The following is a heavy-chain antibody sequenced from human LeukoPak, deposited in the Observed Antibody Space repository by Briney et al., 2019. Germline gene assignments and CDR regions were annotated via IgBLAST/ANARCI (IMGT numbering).Heavy chain of an antibody. Sequence: SQTLSLTCTVSGGSISSGNYYWSWIRQHPGKGLEWIGYIHYSGNTYYNPSLKSRVTISVDRSKNQFSLKLSSVTAADTAVYYCYYDSSGYYSVLDAFDIWGQGTMVTVSS. D-gene: IGHD3-22*01. CDR2: IHYSGNT. CDR3: YYDSSGYYSVLDAFDI. J-gene: IGHJ3*02. V-gene: IGHV4-31*06. CDR1: GGSISSGNYY.